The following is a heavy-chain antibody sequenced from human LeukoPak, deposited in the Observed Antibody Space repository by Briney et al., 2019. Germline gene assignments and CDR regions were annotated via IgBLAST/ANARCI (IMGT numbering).Heavy chain of an antibody. V-gene: IGHV3-23*01. Sequence: GGSLRLSCAASGFTFSSYAMSWVRQAPGKGLEWVSAISGSGGSTYYADSVKGRFTISRDNSKNTLYLQMNSLRAEDTAVYYCAKGYYDYVWGSYYFNYWGQGILVTVSS. D-gene: IGHD3-16*01. CDR2: ISGSGGST. CDR3: AKGYYDYVWGSYYFNY. CDR1: GFTFSSYA. J-gene: IGHJ4*02.